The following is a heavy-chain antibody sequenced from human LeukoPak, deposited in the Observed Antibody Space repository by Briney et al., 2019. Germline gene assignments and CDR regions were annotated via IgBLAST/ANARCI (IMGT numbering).Heavy chain of an antibody. CDR1: GGSISSNDYY. Sequence: PSETLSLTCTVSGGSISSNDYYWGWIRQPPGKGLEWIGSIYYSGSTYFNPSLKSRVTISVDTSKNQFSLKLSSVTAADTAVYYCADVVGATLRILTWGQGTLVTVSS. CDR2: IYYSGST. D-gene: IGHD1-26*01. J-gene: IGHJ4*02. V-gene: IGHV4-39*01. CDR3: ADVVGATLRILT.